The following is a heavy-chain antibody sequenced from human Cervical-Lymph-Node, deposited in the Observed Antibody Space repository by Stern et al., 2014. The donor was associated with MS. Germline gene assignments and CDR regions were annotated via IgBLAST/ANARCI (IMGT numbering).Heavy chain of an antibody. CDR2: VSYDATEK. CDR1: GFNFNTSA. J-gene: IGHJ4*02. V-gene: IGHV3-30-3*01. CDR3: QTGGL. Sequence: QMQLVKYGGGVVQPGRSLRLSCAASGFNFNTSALNWVRQAPGKGLEWVAAVSYDATEKHYEDSVNGRLNISRDKSQKTGFLQTRGLTHEDTAVYYCQTGGLWGQGTLFTVSS. D-gene: IGHD1-14*01.